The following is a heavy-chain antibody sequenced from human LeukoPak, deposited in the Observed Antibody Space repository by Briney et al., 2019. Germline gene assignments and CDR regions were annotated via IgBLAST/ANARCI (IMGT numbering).Heavy chain of an antibody. J-gene: IGHJ4*02. CDR2: IWFDGSNK. CDR3: ARAVGPFDY. V-gene: IGHV3-33*01. CDR1: GFPFSTYA. D-gene: IGHD3-16*01. Sequence: GGSLRLSCAASGFPFSTYAMHWLRQAPGKGLEWVAVIWFDGSNKYYADSVKGRFTISRDNSKNTLYLQMDSLRAEDTAVYYCARAVGPFDYWGQGILVTVSS.